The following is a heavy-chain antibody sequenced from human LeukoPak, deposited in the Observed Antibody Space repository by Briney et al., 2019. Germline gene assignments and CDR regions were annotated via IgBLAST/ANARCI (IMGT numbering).Heavy chain of an antibody. J-gene: IGHJ4*02. Sequence: PGGSLRLSCAASGFTFSSYGMHWVLQAPGEGLEWVAFIRYDGSNKYYADSVEGRFTISRDNSKNTLYLQMNSLRAEDTAVYYCAKDRPPYYDILTGYYLDYWGQGTLVTVSS. D-gene: IGHD3-9*01. CDR2: IRYDGSNK. CDR1: GFTFSSYG. V-gene: IGHV3-30*02. CDR3: AKDRPPYYDILTGYYLDY.